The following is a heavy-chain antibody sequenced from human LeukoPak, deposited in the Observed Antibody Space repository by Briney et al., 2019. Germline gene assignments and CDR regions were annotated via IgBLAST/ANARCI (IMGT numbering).Heavy chain of an antibody. V-gene: IGHV3-7*01. D-gene: IGHD2-8*01. CDR2: IKQDGSEK. J-gene: IGHJ4*02. Sequence: GGSLRLSCAASGFTFSGSAMHWVRQASGKGLEWVANIKQDGSEKYYVDSVKGRFTISRDNAKNSLYLQMNSLRAEDTAVYYCARDLPDIVLMVYAPDYWGQGTLVTVSS. CDR3: ARDLPDIVLMVYAPDY. CDR1: GFTFSGSA.